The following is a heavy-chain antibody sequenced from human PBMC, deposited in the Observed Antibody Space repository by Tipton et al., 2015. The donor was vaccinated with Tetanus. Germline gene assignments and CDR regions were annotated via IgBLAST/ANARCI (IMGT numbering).Heavy chain of an antibody. V-gene: IGHV1-69*06. CDR1: GGSFNTYG. Sequence: QLVQSGAEVKKPGSSVKVSCKASGGSFNTYGISWVRQAPGQGLQWMGNIVPVFGTTYAQRFKGRVTITADKFTSTVFMELSSLTSADTAVYYCARDVGGTGYYYAADVGGRGTTVAVSS. D-gene: IGHD3-16*01. CDR2: IVPVFGTT. CDR3: ARDVGGTGYYYAADV. J-gene: IGHJ6*02.